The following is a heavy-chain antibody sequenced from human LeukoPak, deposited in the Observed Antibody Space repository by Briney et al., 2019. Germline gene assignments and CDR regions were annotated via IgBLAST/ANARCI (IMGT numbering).Heavy chain of an antibody. CDR1: GYTFTGYY. CDR2: INPNSGGT. CDR3: ARDFSIVGATRFDY. J-gene: IGHJ4*02. Sequence: ASVKVSCKASGYTFTGYYMHWVRQAPGQGLEWMGWINPNSGGTNYAQKFQGRVTMTRDTSISTAYMELSRLRSDDTAVYYCARDFSIVGATRFDYWGQGTLVTVSS. D-gene: IGHD1-26*01. V-gene: IGHV1-2*02.